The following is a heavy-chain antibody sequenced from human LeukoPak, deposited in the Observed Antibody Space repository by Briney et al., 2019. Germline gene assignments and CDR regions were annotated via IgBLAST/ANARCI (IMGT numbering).Heavy chain of an antibody. CDR3: ARDLATGGSFDY. Sequence: GASVKVSCKASGYTFTSYDINWVRQAPGQGLEWMGGIIPIFGTANYAQKLQGRVTMTTDTSTSTAYMELRSLRSDDTAVYYCARDLATGGSFDYWGQGTLVTVSS. CDR2: IIPIFGTA. J-gene: IGHJ4*02. CDR1: GYTFTSYD. V-gene: IGHV1-18*01. D-gene: IGHD5-24*01.